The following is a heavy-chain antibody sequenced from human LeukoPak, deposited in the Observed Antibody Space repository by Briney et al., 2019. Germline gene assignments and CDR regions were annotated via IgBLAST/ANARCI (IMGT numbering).Heavy chain of an antibody. Sequence: GGSLRLSCAASGFTFSNAWMSWVRQAPGKGLEWVGRIKSKTDGGTTDYAAPVKGRFTISRDDSKNTLYLQMNSLKTEDTAVYYCARDRRFDAFDIWGQGTMVTVSS. CDR3: ARDRRFDAFDI. D-gene: IGHD3-10*01. CDR2: IKSKTDGGTT. V-gene: IGHV3-15*01. CDR1: GFTFSNAW. J-gene: IGHJ3*02.